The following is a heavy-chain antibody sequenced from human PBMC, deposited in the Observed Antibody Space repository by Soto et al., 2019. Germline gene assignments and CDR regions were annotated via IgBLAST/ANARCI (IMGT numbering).Heavy chain of an antibody. V-gene: IGHV1-58*01. Sequence: GASVKVSCKASGFTFTSSAVQWVRRARGQRLEWIGWIVVGSGNTNYAQKFQERVTITRDMSTSTAYMELSSLRSEDTAVYYCAAEPYSGYDLYYYYGMDVSGQGTTVTVSS. CDR2: IVVGSGNT. CDR1: GFTFTSSA. J-gene: IGHJ6*02. D-gene: IGHD5-12*01. CDR3: AAEPYSGYDLYYYYGMDV.